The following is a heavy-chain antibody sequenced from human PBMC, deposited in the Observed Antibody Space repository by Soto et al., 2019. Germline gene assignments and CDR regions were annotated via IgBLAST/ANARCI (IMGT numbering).Heavy chain of an antibody. V-gene: IGHV3-7*03. CDR2: IKQDGSEK. CDR3: AREVWIQPRMDV. J-gene: IGHJ6*02. CDR1: GFTFSSYW. D-gene: IGHD5-18*01. Sequence: GASVKVSCAASGFTFSSYWMSWVRQAPGKGPEWVANIKQDGSEKYYVDSVKGRFTISRDNAKNSLYLQMNSLRAEDTAVYYCAREVWIQPRMDVWGQGTTVTVSS.